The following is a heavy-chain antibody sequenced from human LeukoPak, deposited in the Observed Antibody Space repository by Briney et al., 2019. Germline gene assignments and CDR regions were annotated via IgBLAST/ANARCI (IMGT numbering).Heavy chain of an antibody. CDR1: GYTFTSYG. J-gene: IGHJ4*02. D-gene: IGHD2-15*01. CDR2: ISSYIGDT. V-gene: IGHV1-18*01. CDR3: ARDCLGWRLGSCSGGSFNY. Sequence: ASVKVSCKASGYTFTSYGISWVRQAPGQGLEWMGWISSYIGDTNYVQNLQGRVTMTTDTSTSTAYMELRSLRSDDTAVYYCARDCLGWRLGSCSGGSFNYWGQGTLVTVSS.